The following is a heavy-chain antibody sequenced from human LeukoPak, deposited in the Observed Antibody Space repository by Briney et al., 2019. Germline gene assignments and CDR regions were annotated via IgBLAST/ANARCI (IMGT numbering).Heavy chain of an antibody. CDR2: MNPNSGNT. V-gene: IGHV1-8*01. D-gene: IGHD6-25*01. J-gene: IGHJ5*02. CDR1: GYTFTSYD. CDR3: ARVLSLTRQRPRGGRGLNWFDP. Sequence: ASVKVSCKASGYTFTSYDINWVRQATGQGLEWMGWMNPNSGNTGYAQKFQGRVTMTRNTSISTAYMELSSLRSEDTAVYYCARVLSLTRQRPRGGRGLNWFDPWGQGTLVTVSS.